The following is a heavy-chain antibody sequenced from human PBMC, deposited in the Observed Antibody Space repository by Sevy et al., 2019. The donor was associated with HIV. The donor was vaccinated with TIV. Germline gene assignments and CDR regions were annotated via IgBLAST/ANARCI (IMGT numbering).Heavy chain of an antibody. CDR3: ARGLYRVRGVHQYLNWFDP. CDR2: IYTSGST. D-gene: IGHD3-10*01. J-gene: IGHJ5*02. Sequence: SETLSLTCTVSGGSISSGSYYWSWIRQPAGKGLEWIGRIYTSGSTNYNPSLKSRVTISVDTSKNQFSLKLSSVTAADTAVYYCARGLYRVRGVHQYLNWFDPWGQGTLVTVSS. V-gene: IGHV4-61*02. CDR1: GGSISSGSYY.